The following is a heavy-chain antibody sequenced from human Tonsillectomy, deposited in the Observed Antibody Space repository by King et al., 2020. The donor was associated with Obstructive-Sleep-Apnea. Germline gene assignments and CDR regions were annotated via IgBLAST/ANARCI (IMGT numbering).Heavy chain of an antibody. V-gene: IGHV4-34*01. Sequence: VQLQQWGAGLLKPSETLSLTCAVYGGSFSGYYWSWIRQPPGKGREWIGEINHSGSTNYNPSLKSRVTISVDTSKNQFSLQLSSVTAADTAVYYCARAGALWSGYPFDYWGQGTLVTVSS. J-gene: IGHJ4*02. CDR2: INHSGST. CDR3: ARAGALWSGYPFDY. D-gene: IGHD3-3*01. CDR1: GGSFSGYY.